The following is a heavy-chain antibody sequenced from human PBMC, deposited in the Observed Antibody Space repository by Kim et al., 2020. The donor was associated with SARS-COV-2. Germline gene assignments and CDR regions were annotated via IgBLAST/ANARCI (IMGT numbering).Heavy chain of an antibody. CDR3: ARASSSTICGVVLHFGY. CDR1: GGSISSGCYY. J-gene: IGHJ4*02. Sequence: SETLSLTCTVSGGSISSGCYYWSWIRQHPGKGLDWIGYIYYSGSTYYNPSLKSRVTISVDTSKNQFYLKLGSVTAADTAVYYCARASSSTICGVVLHFGYWRQGTLVPVPS. CDR2: IYYSGST. V-gene: IGHV4-31*03. D-gene: IGHD3-3*01.